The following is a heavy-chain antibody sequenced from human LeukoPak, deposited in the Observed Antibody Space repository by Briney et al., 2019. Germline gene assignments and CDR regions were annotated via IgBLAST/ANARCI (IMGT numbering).Heavy chain of an antibody. CDR3: ARVGMVREVLDY. CDR1: GGSISSGDYY. J-gene: IGHJ4*02. D-gene: IGHD3-10*01. CDR2: IYYSGST. Sequence: SETLSLTCTVSGGSISSGDYYWRWIRQPPGKGLEWIGYIYYSGSTYYNPSLKSRVTISVDTSKNQFSLKLSSVTAADTAVYYCARVGMVREVLDYWGQGTLVTVSS. V-gene: IGHV4-30-4*01.